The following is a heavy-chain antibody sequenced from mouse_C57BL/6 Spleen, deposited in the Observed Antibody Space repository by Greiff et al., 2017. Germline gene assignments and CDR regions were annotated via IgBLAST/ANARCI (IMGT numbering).Heavy chain of an antibody. CDR2: IYPGSGST. V-gene: IGHV1-55*01. Sequence: QVQLQQPGAELVKPGASVKMSCKASGYTFTSYWITWVKQQPGQGLEWIGDIYPGSGSTNYNEKFKSKATLTVETSSSTAYMQFSSLTSEDSAVYDCARRGPFTTGVDYWGQGTTLTVSS. J-gene: IGHJ2*01. CDR3: ARRGPFTTGVDY. D-gene: IGHD1-1*01. CDR1: GYTFTSYW.